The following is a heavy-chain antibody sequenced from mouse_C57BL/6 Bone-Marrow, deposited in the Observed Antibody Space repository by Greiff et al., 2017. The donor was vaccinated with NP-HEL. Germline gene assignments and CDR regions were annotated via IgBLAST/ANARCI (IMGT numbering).Heavy chain of an antibody. CDR3: ASRTTTVVAPGFAY. J-gene: IGHJ3*01. V-gene: IGHV5-4*01. D-gene: IGHD1-1*01. Sequence: EVQRVESGGGLVKPGGSLKLSCAASGFTFSSYAMSWVRQTPEKRLEWVATISDGGSYTYYPDNVKGRFTISRDNAKNNLYLQMSHLKSEDTAMYYCASRTTTVVAPGFAYWGQGTLVTVSA. CDR2: ISDGGSYT. CDR1: GFTFSSYA.